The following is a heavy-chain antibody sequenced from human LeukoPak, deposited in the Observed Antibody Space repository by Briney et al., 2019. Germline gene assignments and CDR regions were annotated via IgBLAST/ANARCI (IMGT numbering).Heavy chain of an antibody. Sequence: PGRSLRLSCAASGFTFSSYGMHWVRQAPGKGLEWVAVISYDGSNKYYADSVKGRFTISRDNSKNTLYLQMNSLRAEDTAVYYCAKGSTVTGEWGQGTLVTVSS. J-gene: IGHJ4*02. D-gene: IGHD4-17*01. CDR2: ISYDGSNK. CDR3: AKGSTVTGE. V-gene: IGHV3-30*18. CDR1: GFTFSSYG.